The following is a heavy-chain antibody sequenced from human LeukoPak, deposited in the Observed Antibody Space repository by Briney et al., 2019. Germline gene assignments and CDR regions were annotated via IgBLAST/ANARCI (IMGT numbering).Heavy chain of an antibody. J-gene: IGHJ4*02. CDR3: ARVSTTVTPNDY. CDR2: IWNDGSKK. Sequence: GGSLRLSCAASGFTFSNYGMHWVRQAPGKGLEWVAVIWNDGSKKNDADSVKGRFTISRDNSKNTLYLQMNSLRAEDTAVYYCARVSTTVTPNDYWGQGTLVTVSS. D-gene: IGHD4-17*01. CDR1: GFTFSNYG. V-gene: IGHV3-33*01.